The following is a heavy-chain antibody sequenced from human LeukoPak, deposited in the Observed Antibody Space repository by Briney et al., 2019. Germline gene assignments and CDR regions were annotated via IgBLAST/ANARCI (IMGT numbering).Heavy chain of an antibody. D-gene: IGHD6-13*01. J-gene: IGHJ5*02. CDR2: INPNSGGT. CDR3: ARGMIAAPNWFDP. Sequence: ASVKVSCKASGYTFTSYDINWVRQATGQGLEWMGRINPNSGGTNYAQKFQGRVTMTRDTSISTAYMELSRLRSDDTAVYYCARGMIAAPNWFDPWGQGTLVTVSS. V-gene: IGHV1-2*06. CDR1: GYTFTSYD.